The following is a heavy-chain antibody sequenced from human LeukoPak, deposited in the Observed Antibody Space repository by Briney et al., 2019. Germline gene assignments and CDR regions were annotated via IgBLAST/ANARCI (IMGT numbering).Heavy chain of an antibody. V-gene: IGHV3-21*01. D-gene: IGHD1-7*01. CDR2: ISSSSSYI. J-gene: IGHJ3*02. CDR1: GFTFSSYS. CDR3: ARSHNWNYAYRAFDI. Sequence: GGSLRLSCAASGFTFSSYSMNWVRQAPGKGLEWVSSISSSSSYIYYADSVKGRFTISRDNAKNSLYLQMNSLRAEDTAVYYCARSHNWNYAYRAFDIWGQGTMVTVSS.